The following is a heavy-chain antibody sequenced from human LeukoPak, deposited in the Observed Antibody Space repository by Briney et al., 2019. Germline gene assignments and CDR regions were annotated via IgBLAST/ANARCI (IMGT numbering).Heavy chain of an antibody. CDR3: ARVGTGYSSGRLGY. CDR1: GGSISSSDW. Sequence: PSGTLSLTCAVSGGSISSSDWWSWVRPPPGKGLEWVGEIYHSGSTNYNPSLKSRVTISVDTSKNQFSLKLSSVTAADTAVYYCARVGTGYSSGRLGYWGQGTLVTVSS. CDR2: IYHSGST. V-gene: IGHV4-4*02. J-gene: IGHJ4*02. D-gene: IGHD6-19*01.